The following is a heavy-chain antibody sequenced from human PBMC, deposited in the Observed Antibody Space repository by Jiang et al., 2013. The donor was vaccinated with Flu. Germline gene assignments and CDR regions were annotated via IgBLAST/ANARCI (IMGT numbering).Heavy chain of an antibody. CDR2: ISGSGDTT. J-gene: IGHJ4*02. D-gene: IGHD4-11*01. V-gene: IGHV3-23*01. Sequence: SGFTFSSSAMSWVRQAPGKGLEWVSSISGSGDTTYYADSVKGRFTISRDNSKNTLYLRMNSLRAEDTAGYYCAKDPARYSDYYFDHWGQGILVTVSS. CDR1: GFTFSSSA. CDR3: AKDPARYSDYYFDH.